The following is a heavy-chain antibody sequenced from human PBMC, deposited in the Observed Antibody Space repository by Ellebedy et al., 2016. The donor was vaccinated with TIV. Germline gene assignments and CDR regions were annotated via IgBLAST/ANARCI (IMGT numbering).Heavy chain of an antibody. V-gene: IGHV5-51*01. CDR1: GYSFTSYW. CDR3: ARRDYYDSSGYYVAFDI. D-gene: IGHD3-22*01. Sequence: GGSLRLXXKGSGYSFTSYWIGWVRQLPGKGLEWMGIIYPGDSDTRYSPSFQGQVTISADKSISTAYLQWSSLKASDTAMYYCARRDYYDSSGYYVAFDIWGQGAMVTVSS. CDR2: IYPGDSDT. J-gene: IGHJ3*02.